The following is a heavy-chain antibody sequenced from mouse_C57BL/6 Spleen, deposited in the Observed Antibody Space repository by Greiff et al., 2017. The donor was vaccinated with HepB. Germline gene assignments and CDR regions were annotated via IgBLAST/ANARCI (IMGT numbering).Heavy chain of an antibody. D-gene: IGHD1-1*01. CDR1: GYTFTDYY. J-gene: IGHJ1*03. CDR3: ALITTVVGFDV. Sequence: QVQLQQSGAELVRPGASVKLSCKASGYTFTDYYINWVKQRPGQGLEWIARIYPGSGNTYYNEKFKGKATLTAEKSSSTAYMQLSSLTSEDSAVYFCALITTVVGFDVWGTGTTVTVSS. CDR2: IYPGSGNT. V-gene: IGHV1-76*01.